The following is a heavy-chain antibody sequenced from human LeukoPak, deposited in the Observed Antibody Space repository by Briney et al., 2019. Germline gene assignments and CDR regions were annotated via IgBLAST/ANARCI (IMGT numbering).Heavy chain of an antibody. D-gene: IGHD4-17*01. CDR3: ARPAVTTSGHFDY. Sequence: GESLKISCKGSGYSFTSYWIGWVRQMPGKGLEWMGIIYPGDSDTRYSPSFQGQVTISADKSISTAYLQWSSLKASDTATYYCARPAVTTSGHFDYWGQGTLVTVSS. CDR2: IYPGDSDT. CDR1: GYSFTSYW. V-gene: IGHV5-51*01. J-gene: IGHJ4*02.